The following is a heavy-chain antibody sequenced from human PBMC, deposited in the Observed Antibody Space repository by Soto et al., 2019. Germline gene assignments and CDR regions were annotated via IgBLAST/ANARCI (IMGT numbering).Heavy chain of an antibody. CDR1: GFTFSSYG. Sequence: GGSLRLSCAASGFTFSSYGMHWVRQAPGKGLEWVAVIWYDGSNKYYADSVKGRFTISRDNSKNTLYLQMNSLRAEDTAVYYCARDYDSSALGPFDYWGQGTLVTVSS. CDR2: IWYDGSNK. D-gene: IGHD3-22*01. V-gene: IGHV3-33*01. CDR3: ARDYDSSALGPFDY. J-gene: IGHJ4*02.